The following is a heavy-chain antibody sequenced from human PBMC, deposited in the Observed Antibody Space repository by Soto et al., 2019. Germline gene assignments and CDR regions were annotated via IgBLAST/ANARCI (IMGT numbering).Heavy chain of an antibody. CDR3: GRDYNSSDGDYYYAMDV. CDR2: IIPIFDKT. D-gene: IGHD1-1*01. V-gene: IGHV1-69*08. Sequence: QVQLVQSGAEMKKPGSSVNVSCKAAGGTFSSYTINWVRQAPGQGLEWMGKIIPIFDKTHYAQKFQGRVTITADKATKTAYMELTSLTSEDTADYYCGRDYNSSDGDYYYAMDVWGQGTTVTVSS. J-gene: IGHJ6*02. CDR1: GGTFSSYT.